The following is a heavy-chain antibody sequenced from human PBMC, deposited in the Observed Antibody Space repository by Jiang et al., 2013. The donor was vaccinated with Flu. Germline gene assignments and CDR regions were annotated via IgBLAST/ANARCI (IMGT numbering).Heavy chain of an antibody. D-gene: IGHD6-19*01. CDR3: AREEATGYSSGWEPNWFDP. Sequence: GQGLEWMGRINPNSGGTNYAQKFQGRVTMTRDTSISTAYMELSRLRSDDTAVYYCAREEATGYSSGWEPNWFDPWGQGTLVTVSS. J-gene: IGHJ5*02. V-gene: IGHV1-2*06. CDR2: INPNSGGT.